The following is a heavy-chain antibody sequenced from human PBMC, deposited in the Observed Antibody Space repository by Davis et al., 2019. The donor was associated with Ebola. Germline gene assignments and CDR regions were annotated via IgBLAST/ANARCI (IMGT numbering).Heavy chain of an antibody. V-gene: IGHV3-74*01. CDR1: GFTFSNAW. CDR2: INSDGSST. D-gene: IGHD1-26*01. CDR3: VSDWEYYFDY. Sequence: GESLKISCAASGFTFSNAWMNWVRQAPGKGLVWVSRINSDGSSTSYADSVKGRFTISRDNAKNTLYLQMNSLRAEDTAVYYCVSDWEYYFDYWGQGTLVTVSS. J-gene: IGHJ4*02.